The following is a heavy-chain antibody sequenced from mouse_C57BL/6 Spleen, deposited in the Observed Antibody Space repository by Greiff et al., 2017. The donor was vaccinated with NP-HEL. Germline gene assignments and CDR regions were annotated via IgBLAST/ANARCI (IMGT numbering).Heavy chain of an antibody. J-gene: IGHJ3*01. Sequence: VQLQESGPELVKPGASVKISCKASGYAFSSSWMNWVKQRPGKGLEWIGRIYPGDGDTNYNGKFKGKATLTADKSSSTAYMQLSSLTSEDSAVYFCGYDYDPAWFAYWGQGTLVTVSA. CDR2: IYPGDGDT. D-gene: IGHD2-4*01. V-gene: IGHV1-82*01. CDR1: GYAFSSSW. CDR3: GYDYDPAWFAY.